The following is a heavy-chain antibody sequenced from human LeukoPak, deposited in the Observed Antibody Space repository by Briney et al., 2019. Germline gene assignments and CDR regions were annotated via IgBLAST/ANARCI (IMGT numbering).Heavy chain of an antibody. Sequence: GRSLTLSCAASGFTFRSNGMQWVRQAPGKGLEWVALIWYDGSKKYYADSVKGRFTISRDNSENTLYLQLNSLRAEDTAIYYRARLQGVSTFDYWGQGTLVTVSS. CDR3: ARLQGVSTFDY. CDR1: GFTFRSNG. CDR2: IWYDGSKK. D-gene: IGHD5/OR15-5a*01. V-gene: IGHV3-33*01. J-gene: IGHJ4*02.